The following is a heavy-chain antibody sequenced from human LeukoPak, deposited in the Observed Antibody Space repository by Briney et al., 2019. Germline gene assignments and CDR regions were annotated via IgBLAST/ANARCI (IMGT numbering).Heavy chain of an antibody. D-gene: IGHD1-26*01. J-gene: IGHJ3*02. CDR2: INPNSGGT. V-gene: IGHV1-2*02. CDR1: GYTFTGYY. CDR3: ASEVVGATTPCFDI. Sequence: ASVKVSCKASGYTFTGYYMHWVRQAPGQGLEWMGWINPNSGGTNYAQKFQGRVTMTRGTSISTAYMELSRLRSDDTAVYYCASEVVGATTPCFDIWGQGTMVTVSS.